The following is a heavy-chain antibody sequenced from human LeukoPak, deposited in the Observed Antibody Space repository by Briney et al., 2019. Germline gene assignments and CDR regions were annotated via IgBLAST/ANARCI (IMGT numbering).Heavy chain of an antibody. Sequence: TGGSLRLSCAASGFTFSTYWMSWVRQAPGKGLEWVANIKEDGSEKYYVDSVKGRFTISRDNAKDSLYLQMNSLRAEDTAVYYCARASDSGWSYFDYWGQGTLVTVSS. CDR3: ARASDSGWSYFDY. CDR1: GFTFSTYW. D-gene: IGHD6-19*01. CDR2: IKEDGSEK. V-gene: IGHV3-7*05. J-gene: IGHJ4*02.